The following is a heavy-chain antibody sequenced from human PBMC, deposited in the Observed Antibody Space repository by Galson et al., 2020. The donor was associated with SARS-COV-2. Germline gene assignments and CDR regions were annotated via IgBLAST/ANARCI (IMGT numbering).Heavy chain of an antibody. V-gene: IGHV4-59*11. Sequence: SETLSLTCAVSGGSINTHYWNWIRQPPGKGLEWVGHISYSGITRYLPSLESRITLSLDTSTNHFSLKLTSVTAADTAIYYCATNAGGSPLPALDIWGQGTRVTVSS. CDR3: ATNAGGSPLPALDI. J-gene: IGHJ3*02. CDR1: GGSINTHY. CDR2: ISYSGIT. D-gene: IGHD1-26*01.